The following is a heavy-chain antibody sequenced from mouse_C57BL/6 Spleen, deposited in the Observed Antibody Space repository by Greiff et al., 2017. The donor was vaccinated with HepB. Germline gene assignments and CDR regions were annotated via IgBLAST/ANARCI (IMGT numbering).Heavy chain of an antibody. V-gene: IGHV1-52*01. D-gene: IGHD2-4*01. CDR2: IDPSDSET. CDR1: GYTFTSYW. Sequence: VKLQQPGAELVRPGSSVKLSCKASGYTFTSYWMHWVKQRPIQGLEWIGNIDPSDSETHYNQKFKDKATLTVDKSSSTAYMQLSSLTSEDSAVYYCAKSHDYDVYAMDYWGQGTSVTVSS. CDR3: AKSHDYDVYAMDY. J-gene: IGHJ4*01.